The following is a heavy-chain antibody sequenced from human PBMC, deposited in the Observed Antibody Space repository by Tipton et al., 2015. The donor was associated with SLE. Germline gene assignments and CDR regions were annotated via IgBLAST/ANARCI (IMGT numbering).Heavy chain of an antibody. CDR2: ISGDSGTI. Sequence: SLRLSCTVSVFTFGDYAMHWVRQAPGKGLEWVSGISGDSGTIGYADSVKGRFTISRDNSKNSLFLQINSLRSEDTALYYCAKDLNYDDHVFDMRGRGTMVTVSS. CDR3: AKDLNYDDHVFDM. D-gene: IGHD3-3*01. CDR1: VFTFGDYA. V-gene: IGHV3-43*02. J-gene: IGHJ3*02.